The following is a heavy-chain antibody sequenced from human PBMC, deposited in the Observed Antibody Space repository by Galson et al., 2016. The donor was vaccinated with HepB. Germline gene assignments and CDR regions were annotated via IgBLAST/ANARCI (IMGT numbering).Heavy chain of an antibody. V-gene: IGHV1-69*13. CDR3: ARGFLYCSGGSCFTGYYGMDV. D-gene: IGHD2-15*01. Sequence: SVKVSCKASGGTFSSYAISWVRQAPGQGLEWMGGIIPIFGTANYAQKFQGRVTITADESTSTAYMELSSLRSEDTAVYYCARGFLYCSGGSCFTGYYGMDVWGQGTTVTVSS. CDR1: GGTFSSYA. J-gene: IGHJ6*02. CDR2: IIPIFGTA.